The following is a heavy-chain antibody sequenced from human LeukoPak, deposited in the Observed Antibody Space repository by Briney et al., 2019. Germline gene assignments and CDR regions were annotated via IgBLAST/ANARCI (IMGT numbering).Heavy chain of an antibody. CDR2: INHSGST. CDR3: ARGYSSSYFDY. J-gene: IGHJ4*02. CDR1: GGSFSGYY. V-gene: IGHV4-34*01. Sequence: PSETLSLTCAAYGGSFSGYYWSWIRQPPGKGLEWIGEINHSGSTNYNPSLKSRVTISVDTSKNQFSLKLSSVTAADTAVYYCARGYSSSYFDYWGQGTLVTVSS. D-gene: IGHD6-13*01.